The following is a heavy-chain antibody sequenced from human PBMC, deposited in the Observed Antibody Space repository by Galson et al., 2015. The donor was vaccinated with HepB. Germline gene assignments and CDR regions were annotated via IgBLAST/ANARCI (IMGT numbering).Heavy chain of an antibody. D-gene: IGHD3-3*01. CDR2: FDPEDGEV. Sequence: SVKVSCKVSGYSLTELAMHWVRQAPGKGLEWMGGFDPEDGEVVYAQKFQGRVTMTKDTSTNTAQMELSSLRSEDTALYYCATAQFLGWLFPKNYYYGLDVWGQGTPVTVS. J-gene: IGHJ6*02. V-gene: IGHV1-24*01. CDR3: ATAQFLGWLFPKNYYYGLDV. CDR1: GYSLTELA.